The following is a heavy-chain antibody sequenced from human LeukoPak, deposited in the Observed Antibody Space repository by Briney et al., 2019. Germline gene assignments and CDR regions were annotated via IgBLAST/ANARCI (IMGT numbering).Heavy chain of an antibody. CDR2: IRAVTTDP. CDR3: ARRARVFGDIHAFDV. V-gene: IGHV3-11*03. Sequence: GGSLRLSCVASGLTLSATNLAWLRQAPGKGLEWVSYIRAVTTDPSYADSLKGRFTTSRDNAKNSLYLQMNTLRAEDTAIYYCARRARVFGDIHAFDVWGQGTLVTV. J-gene: IGHJ3*01. D-gene: IGHD4-17*01. CDR1: GLTLSATN.